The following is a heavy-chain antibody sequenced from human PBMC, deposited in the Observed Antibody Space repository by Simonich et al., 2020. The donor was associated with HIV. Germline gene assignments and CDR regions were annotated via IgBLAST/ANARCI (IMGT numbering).Heavy chain of an antibody. D-gene: IGHD3-10*01. V-gene: IGHV4-34*01. CDR1: GGSFSGYF. Sequence: QVQLQQWGAGLLKPSETLSLTCAVYGGSFSGYFWSWIRQPPGKGLEWIGCIYHRGSAYYNPSLQSRVTLSVDTSKNQFSLKVGSVTAADTAVYYWARVVPGGYFDYWGQGTLVTVSS. J-gene: IGHJ4*02. CDR3: ARVVPGGYFDY. CDR2: IYHRGSA.